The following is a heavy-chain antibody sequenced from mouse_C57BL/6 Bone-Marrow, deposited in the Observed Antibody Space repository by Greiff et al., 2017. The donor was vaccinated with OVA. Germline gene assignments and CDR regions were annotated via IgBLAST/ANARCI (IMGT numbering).Heavy chain of an antibody. CDR2: INSDGSAI. CDR3: MRYGNYWYFDV. J-gene: IGHJ1*03. Sequence: EVKVVETGGGLVQPRGSRGLSCEGSGFTFSGFWMSWVRQTPGKTLEWIGDINSDGSAINYAPSIKDRFTIFRDNDKSTLYLQMSNVRSEDTATYFCMRYGNYWYFDVWGTGTTVTVSS. V-gene: IGHV11-2*01. CDR1: GFTFSGFW. D-gene: IGHD2-1*01.